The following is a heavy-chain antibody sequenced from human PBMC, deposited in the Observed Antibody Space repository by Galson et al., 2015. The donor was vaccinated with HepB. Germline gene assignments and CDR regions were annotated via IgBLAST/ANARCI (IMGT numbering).Heavy chain of an antibody. J-gene: IGHJ4*02. V-gene: IGHV1-2*04. Sequence: SVKVSCKASGYTFTGYYMHWVRQAPGQGLEWMGWINPNSGGTNYAQKFQGWVTMTRDTSISTAYMELSRLRSDDTAVYYCARDRSLLGSSWYDYWGQGTLVTVSS. CDR1: GYTFTGYY. D-gene: IGHD6-13*01. CDR2: INPNSGGT. CDR3: ARDRSLLGSSWYDY.